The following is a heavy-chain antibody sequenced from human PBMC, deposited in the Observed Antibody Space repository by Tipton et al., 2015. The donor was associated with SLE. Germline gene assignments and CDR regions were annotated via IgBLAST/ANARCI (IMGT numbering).Heavy chain of an antibody. CDR2: SYRGGDK. CDR3: AKPLFSSTSQYYFDS. Sequence: SLRLSCAGTGFTFSNAWMSWVRQAPGKGLEWVSISYRGGDKDYADSVQGRFTVSRDNSMNTLYLKMRSLRAEDTAVYYCAKPLFSSTSQYYFDSWGQGALVIVSS. CDR1: GFTFSNAW. V-gene: IGHV3-53*01. J-gene: IGHJ4*02. D-gene: IGHD6-6*01.